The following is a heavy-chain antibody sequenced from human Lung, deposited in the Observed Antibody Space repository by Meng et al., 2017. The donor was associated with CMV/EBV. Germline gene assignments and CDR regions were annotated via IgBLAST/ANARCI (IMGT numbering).Heavy chain of an antibody. CDR3: ARQLAQDWADMTENLDA. J-gene: IGHJ5*02. D-gene: IGHD3-3*02. V-gene: IGHV4-39*01. CDR1: GDSITTHNYY. Sequence: CPVSGDSITTHNYYWGWILQHPGKGLEWIGRSSYTGNTHSNSSLASRVTMSVDTSKNQFSRRLTAVTVADTAVYYCARQLAQDWADMTENLDAXGRGXAVTVSS. CDR2: SSYTGNT.